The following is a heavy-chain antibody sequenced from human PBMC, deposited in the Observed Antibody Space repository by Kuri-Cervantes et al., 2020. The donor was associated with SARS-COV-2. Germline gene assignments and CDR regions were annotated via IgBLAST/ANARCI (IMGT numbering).Heavy chain of an antibody. J-gene: IGHJ4*02. Sequence: ASVKVSCKASGYTFNTYGVSWVRQAPGRGLEWVGSINTYNGNTNYGQIIQGRVTMTTDTSTNTAYMELRSLRSFGTAVYYCARSHSLYGGNFSPCDYWGQGTLVTVS. V-gene: IGHV1-18*01. CDR3: ARSHSLYGGNFSPCDY. D-gene: IGHD4-23*01. CDR1: GYTFNTYG. CDR2: INTYNGNT.